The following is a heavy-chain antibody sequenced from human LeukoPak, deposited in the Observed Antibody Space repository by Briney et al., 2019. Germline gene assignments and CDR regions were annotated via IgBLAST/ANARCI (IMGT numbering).Heavy chain of an antibody. CDR3: ARVEVHYYFDY. CDR2: INHSGST. CDR1: GGSFSGYY. Sequence: SGTLSLTCAVYGGSFSGYYWSWIRQPPGKGLEWIGEINHSGSTNYNPSLKSRVTISVDTSKNQFSLKLSSVTAADTAVYYCARVEVHYYFDYWGQGTLVTVSS. V-gene: IGHV4-34*01. J-gene: IGHJ4*02. D-gene: IGHD1-1*01.